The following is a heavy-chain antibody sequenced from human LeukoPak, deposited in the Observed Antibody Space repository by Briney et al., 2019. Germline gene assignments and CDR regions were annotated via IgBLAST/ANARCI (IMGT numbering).Heavy chain of an antibody. V-gene: IGHV3-33*01. CDR1: GFTFSSYG. CDR2: IWYDGSNK. J-gene: IGHJ6*02. D-gene: IGHD2-15*01. Sequence: GGSLRLSCAASGFTFSSYGMHWVRQAPGKGLEWVAVIWYDGSNKYYADSVKGRFTISRDNSKNTLYLQMNSLRAEDTAVYYCARGNDCSGGSCYSGYYGMDVWGQGTTVTVSS. CDR3: ARGNDCSGGSCYSGYYGMDV.